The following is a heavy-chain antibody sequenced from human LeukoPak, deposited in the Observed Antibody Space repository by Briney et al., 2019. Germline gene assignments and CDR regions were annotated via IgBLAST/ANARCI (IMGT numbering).Heavy chain of an antibody. D-gene: IGHD2-21*02. J-gene: IGHJ1*01. V-gene: IGHV3-7*01. Sequence: GGSLRLSCAASGFTFSSYWMNWARQAPGKGLEWVASINHNGNVNYYVDSVKGRFSIYRDNAENSMYLQMNSLRVEDTAVYYCTSWGDTTAEYFQRWGQGTLVTVSS. CDR3: TSWGDTTAEYFQR. CDR2: INHNGNVN. CDR1: GFTFSSYW.